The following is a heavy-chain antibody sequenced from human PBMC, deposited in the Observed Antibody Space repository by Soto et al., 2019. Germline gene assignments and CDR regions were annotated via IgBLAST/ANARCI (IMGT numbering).Heavy chain of an antibody. V-gene: IGHV1-3*01. D-gene: IGHD1-1*01. Sequence: KFQGRVTITRDTSASTAYMELSSLRSEDTAVYYCARGRLQLERPPAYWGQGTLVTVSS. CDR3: ARGRLQLERPPAY. J-gene: IGHJ4*02.